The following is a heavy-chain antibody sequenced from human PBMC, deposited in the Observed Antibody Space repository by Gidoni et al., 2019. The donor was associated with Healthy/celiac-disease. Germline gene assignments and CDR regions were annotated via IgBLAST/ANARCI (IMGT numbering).Heavy chain of an antibody. CDR3: ARNVLRFLEWLACGMDV. V-gene: IGHV3-48*02. D-gene: IGHD3-3*01. CDR2: ISSSSSTI. Sequence: EVQLVESGGGLVQPGGSLRLSCAASGFTFSSYSMNWVRQAPGKGLEWVSYISSSSSTIYYADSVKGRFTISRDNAKNSLYLQMNSLRDEDTAVYYCARNVLRFLEWLACGMDVWGQGTTVTVSS. J-gene: IGHJ6*02. CDR1: GFTFSSYS.